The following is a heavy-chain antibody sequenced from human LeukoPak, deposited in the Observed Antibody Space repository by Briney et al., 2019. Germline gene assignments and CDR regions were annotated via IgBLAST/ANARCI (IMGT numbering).Heavy chain of an antibody. CDR3: ARVQAPYYYYYMDV. CDR1: GFTFSSYS. V-gene: IGHV3-21*01. CDR2: ISSSSSYM. Sequence: GGSLRLSCAASGFTFSSYSMNWVRQAPGKGLEWVSSISSSSSYMYYADSVKGRFTISRDNAKNSLYLQMNSLRAEDTAVYYCARVQAPYYYYYMDVWGKGTTVTISS. J-gene: IGHJ6*03.